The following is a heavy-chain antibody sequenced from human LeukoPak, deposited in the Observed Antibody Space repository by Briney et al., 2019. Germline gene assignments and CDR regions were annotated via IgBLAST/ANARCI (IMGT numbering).Heavy chain of an antibody. CDR1: GGTFSSYA. CDR3: ARERGYYGDYGHRPSSADY. Sequence: SVKVSCKTSGGTFSSYAISWVRQAPGQGLEWMGRIIPILGIANYAQKFQGRVTITADKSTSTAYMELSSLRSEDTAVYYCARERGYYGDYGHRPSSADYWGQGTLVTVSS. CDR2: IIPILGIA. V-gene: IGHV1-69*04. D-gene: IGHD4-17*01. J-gene: IGHJ4*02.